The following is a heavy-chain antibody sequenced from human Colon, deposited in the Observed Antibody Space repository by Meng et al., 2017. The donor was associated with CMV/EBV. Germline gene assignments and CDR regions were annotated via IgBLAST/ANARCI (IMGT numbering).Heavy chain of an antibody. CDR2: VTGGGNT. D-gene: IGHD6-6*01. CDR3: MKRLDSGSRGFDY. J-gene: IGHJ4*02. Sequence: VRLLESGGGVVQPGASLTSCCAASGFTCKNHARSWVRQAPGKGLEWVSAVTGGGNTYYADSVRGRFTVSRDNSKNTVYPQMNSLRAEDTAVYYCMKRLDSGSRGFDYWGQGTLVTVSS. V-gene: IGHV3-23*01. CDR1: GFTCKNHA.